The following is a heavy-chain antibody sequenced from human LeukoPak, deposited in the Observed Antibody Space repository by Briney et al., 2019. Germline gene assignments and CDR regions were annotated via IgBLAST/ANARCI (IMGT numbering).Heavy chain of an antibody. V-gene: IGHV3-23*01. CDR3: AKQLLKGLTSANWFDP. D-gene: IGHD3-9*01. Sequence: GGSLRLSCAASGFTFSSYAMSWVHQAPGKGLEWVSAISGSGGSTYYADSVKGRFTISRDNSKNTLYLQMNSLRAEDTAVYYCAKQLLKGLTSANWFDPWGQGTLVTVSS. CDR1: GFTFSSYA. J-gene: IGHJ5*02. CDR2: ISGSGGST.